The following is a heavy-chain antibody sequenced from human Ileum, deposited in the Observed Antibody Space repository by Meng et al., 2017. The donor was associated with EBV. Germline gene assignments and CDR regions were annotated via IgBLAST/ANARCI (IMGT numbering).Heavy chain of an antibody. D-gene: IGHD1-26*01. J-gene: IGHJ4*02. Sequence: VPLQERGPGLVSRSEAPSLTCAFAGGSISSDYWWSWVRQSPEKGLEWIGEMYPTGPTYYNPSLKGRVSISIDKSKNQLSLKLNSVTAADTAVYYCVRGGTYYLSYWGQGSLVTVSS. CDR3: VRGGTYYLSY. CDR1: GGSISSDYW. CDR2: MYPTGPT. V-gene: IGHV4-4*02.